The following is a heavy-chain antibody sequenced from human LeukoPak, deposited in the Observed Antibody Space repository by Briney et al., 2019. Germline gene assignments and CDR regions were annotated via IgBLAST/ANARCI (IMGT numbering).Heavy chain of an antibody. CDR2: INHSGST. J-gene: IGHJ4*02. CDR3: ACSGYGYFDY. V-gene: IGHV4-34*01. D-gene: IGHD5-12*01. Sequence: SETLSLTCAVYGGSFSGYYWSWIRQPPGKGLEWIGEINHSGSTNYNPSLKSRVTISVDTSKNQFSLKLSSVTAADTAVYYCACSGYGYFDYWGQGTLVTVSS. CDR1: GGSFSGYY.